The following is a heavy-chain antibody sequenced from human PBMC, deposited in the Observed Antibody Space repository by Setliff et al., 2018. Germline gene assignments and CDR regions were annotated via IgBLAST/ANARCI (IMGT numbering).Heavy chain of an antibody. Sequence: SETLSLTCTVSGGSISSYYWSWIRQPPGKGLEWIGYIYTSGSTNYNPSLKSRVTISVDTSKNQFSLKLSSVTAADTAVYYCAREGVDTRSSTDYRYYMDVWGKGTTVTVSS. D-gene: IGHD5-18*01. J-gene: IGHJ6*03. CDR3: AREGVDTRSSTDYRYYMDV. CDR1: GGSISSYY. V-gene: IGHV4-4*08. CDR2: IYTSGST.